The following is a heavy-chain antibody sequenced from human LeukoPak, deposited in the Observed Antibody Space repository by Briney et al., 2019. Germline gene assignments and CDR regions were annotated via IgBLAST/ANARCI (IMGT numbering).Heavy chain of an antibody. CDR2: IYPGDSET. J-gene: IGHJ4*02. CDR1: AYRFTSYW. V-gene: IGHV5-51*01. Sequence: GESLKISCQGSAYRFTSYWIGWVRPMPGKGLEWMGIIYPGDSETRYSPSFQGQVTISADKSISTAYLQWSSLKASDTAMYYCARHSITMVRGVIIRTQPFDYWGQGTLVTVSS. D-gene: IGHD3-10*01. CDR3: ARHSITMVRGVIIRTQPFDY.